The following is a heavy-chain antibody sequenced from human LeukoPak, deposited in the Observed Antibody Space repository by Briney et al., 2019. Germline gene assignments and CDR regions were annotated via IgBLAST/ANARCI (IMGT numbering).Heavy chain of an antibody. J-gene: IGHJ4*02. D-gene: IGHD1-26*01. Sequence: SETLSLTCTVSGGSISSSSYYWGWIRQPPGKGLEWIGSIYYSGSTYYNPSLKSRVAMSVDTSKNQFSLKLSSVTAADTAVYYCARGSGSKYYFDYWGQGTLVTVSS. V-gene: IGHV4-39*07. CDR1: GGSISSSSYY. CDR2: IYYSGST. CDR3: ARGSGSKYYFDY.